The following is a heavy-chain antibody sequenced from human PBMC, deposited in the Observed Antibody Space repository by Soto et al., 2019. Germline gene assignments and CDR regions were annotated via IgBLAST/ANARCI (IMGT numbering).Heavy chain of an antibody. CDR1: GDSVPSNSGA. Sequence: PSQTLSLTCVISGDSVPSNSGAWNWIRQSPSRGLEWLGRTYYRSQWFHDFALSVKSRIAINPDTSKDQFSLHLKSVTPEDTAVYYCARGRKSSDSGTYYAHHYYYYGMDVWGQGTTVTVSS. V-gene: IGHV6-1*01. D-gene: IGHD3-10*01. CDR2: TYYRSQWFH. J-gene: IGHJ6*02. CDR3: ARGRKSSDSGTYYAHHYYYYGMDV.